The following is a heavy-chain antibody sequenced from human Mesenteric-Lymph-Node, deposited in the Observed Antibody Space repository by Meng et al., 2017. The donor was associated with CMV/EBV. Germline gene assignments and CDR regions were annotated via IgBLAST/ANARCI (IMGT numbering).Heavy chain of an antibody. CDR2: IYSDHHT. CDR3: ATWVRALDF. CDR1: DVISTNQP. J-gene: IGHJ4*02. Sequence: SLTLSCVASDVISTNQPIPWHRQARVKWLYCVSVIYSDHHTHYADFVKGPFTISRDDSKKTLHLQINSLRAYFTAVYYCATWVRALDFWGQGTLVTVSS. V-gene: IGHV3-23*03. D-gene: IGHD2-21*01.